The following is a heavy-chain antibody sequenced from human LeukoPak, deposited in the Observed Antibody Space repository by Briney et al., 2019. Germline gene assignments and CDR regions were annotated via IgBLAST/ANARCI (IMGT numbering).Heavy chain of an antibody. D-gene: IGHD3-10*01. Sequence: PGGSLRLSCAASGFTFDDYGMSWVCQAPGKGLEWVSGINWNGGSTGYADSVKGRFTISRDNAKNSLYLQMNSLRAEDTALYHCARGITMVRGVIRYYYYGMDVWGQGTTVTVSS. CDR3: ARGITMVRGVIRYYYYGMDV. J-gene: IGHJ6*02. CDR1: GFTFDDYG. V-gene: IGHV3-20*01. CDR2: INWNGGST.